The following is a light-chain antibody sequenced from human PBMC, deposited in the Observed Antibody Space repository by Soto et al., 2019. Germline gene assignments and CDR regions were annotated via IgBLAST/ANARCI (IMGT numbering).Light chain of an antibody. Sequence: EIVLTQSPGTLSLSPGERATLSCRARQSVRSSYLAWYQQKPGQAPRLLIYDASSRATGSPDRFSGSGSGTDFTLTISRLEPEDFAVYYCQQYGNSPWTFGQGTKVEIK. CDR1: QSVRSSY. J-gene: IGKJ1*01. V-gene: IGKV3-20*01. CDR2: DAS. CDR3: QQYGNSPWT.